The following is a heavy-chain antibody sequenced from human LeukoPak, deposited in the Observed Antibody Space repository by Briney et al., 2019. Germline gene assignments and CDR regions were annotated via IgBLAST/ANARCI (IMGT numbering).Heavy chain of an antibody. CDR1: GGSFSGYC. V-gene: IGHV4-34*01. Sequence: SETLSLTCAVYGGSFSGYCWSWIRQPPGKGLEWIGEINHSGSTNYNPSLKSRVTISVDTSKNQFSLKLSSVTAADTAVYYGARGRVVGATRKINWFDPWGQGTLVTVSS. CDR3: ARGRVVGATRKINWFDP. J-gene: IGHJ5*02. D-gene: IGHD1-26*01. CDR2: INHSGST.